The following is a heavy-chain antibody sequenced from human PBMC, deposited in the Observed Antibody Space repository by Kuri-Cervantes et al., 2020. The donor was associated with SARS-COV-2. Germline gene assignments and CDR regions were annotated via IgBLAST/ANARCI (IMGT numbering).Heavy chain of an antibody. CDR2: IRSKAYTGTI. CDR3: TIGYCSSTGCYRPYYFDH. Sequence: GGSLRLSCTASGFTFGDYTMGWFRQAPGKGLKWVGFIRSKAYTGTIEYAASVKGRFTISRDDSKSIAYLQMNSLKTEDTAVYYCTIGYCSSTGCYRPYYFDHWGQGTLVTVSS. J-gene: IGHJ4*02. CDR1: GFTFGDYT. V-gene: IGHV3-49*03. D-gene: IGHD2-2*02.